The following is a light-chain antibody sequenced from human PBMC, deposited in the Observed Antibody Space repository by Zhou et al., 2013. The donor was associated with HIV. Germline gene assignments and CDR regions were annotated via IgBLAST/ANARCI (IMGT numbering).Light chain of an antibody. CDR3: CSYAGSSLWV. J-gene: IGLJ3*02. CDR2: RNN. CDR1: SSNIGSNT. Sequence: QSVLTQPPSASGTPGQRVTISCSGSSSNIGSNTVNWYQQLPGTAPKLLIYRNNQRPSGVPDRFSGSKSGTSASLAISGLQSEDEADYYCCSYAGSSLWVFGGGTKLTVL. V-gene: IGLV1-44*01.